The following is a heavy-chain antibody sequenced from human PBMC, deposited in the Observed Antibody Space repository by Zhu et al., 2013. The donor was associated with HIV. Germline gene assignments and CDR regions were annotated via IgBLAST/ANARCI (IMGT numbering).Heavy chain of an antibody. V-gene: IGHV1-46*01. CDR3: ARGSQIRDYVWGSYRYTGVDY. CDR1: GNTFTSYY. Sequence: QVQLVQSGAEVKRPGASVKVSCKASGNTFTSYYIHWVRQAPGQGLEWMGIINPSGGSTTYAQKFQGRVTMTRDTSTSTVYMELSSLTSEDTAVYYCARGSQIRDYVWGSYRYTGVDYWGQGSLVAVSS. J-gene: IGHJ4*02. CDR2: INPSGGST. D-gene: IGHD3-16*02.